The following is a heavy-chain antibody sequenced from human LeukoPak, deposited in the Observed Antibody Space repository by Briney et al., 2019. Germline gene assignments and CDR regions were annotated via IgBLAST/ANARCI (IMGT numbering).Heavy chain of an antibody. CDR1: GGSISSSSSY. Sequence: PSETLSLTCTVSGGSISSSSSYWGWIRQPPGKGLEWIGHIFHSGRTSYNPSLKSRVTMSVDTSKNQFSLKLSSVTAADTAVYYCARDQALWFGESPFGWYFDLWGRGTLVTVSS. CDR2: IFHSGRT. CDR3: ARDQALWFGESPFGWYFDL. D-gene: IGHD3-10*01. V-gene: IGHV4-39*07. J-gene: IGHJ2*01.